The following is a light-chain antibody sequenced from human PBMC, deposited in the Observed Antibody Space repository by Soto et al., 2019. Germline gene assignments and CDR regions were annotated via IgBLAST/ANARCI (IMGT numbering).Light chain of an antibody. CDR1: SSDVGGYNY. Sequence: QSVLTQPASVSGSPGQSITISCTGTSSDVGGYNYVSCYQQHPGKAPKLIIYEVSNRPSGVSNRFSGSKSGNTASLTISGLQAEDEADYYCSSYTSSSTFYVFGTGTKVTVL. CDR3: SSYTSSSTFYV. V-gene: IGLV2-14*01. J-gene: IGLJ1*01. CDR2: EVS.